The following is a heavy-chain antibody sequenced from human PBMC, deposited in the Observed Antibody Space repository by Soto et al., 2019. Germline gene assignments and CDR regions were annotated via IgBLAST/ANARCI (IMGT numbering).Heavy chain of an antibody. V-gene: IGHV3-30-3*01. Sequence: QVQLVESGGGVVQPGRSLRLSCAASGFTFSSYAMHWVRQAPGKGLEWVAVISYDGSNKYYADSVKGRFTLSRDNSKNTRYLKMNSLRAEDTAVYYCARVGGEYYYYGMDVWGQGTTVTVSS. CDR1: GFTFSSYA. J-gene: IGHJ6*02. CDR3: ARVGGEYYYYGMDV. D-gene: IGHD3-16*01. CDR2: ISYDGSNK.